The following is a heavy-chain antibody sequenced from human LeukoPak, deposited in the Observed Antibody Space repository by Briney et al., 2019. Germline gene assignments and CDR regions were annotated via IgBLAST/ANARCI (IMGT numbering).Heavy chain of an antibody. Sequence: PSETLSLTCTVSGGSISSASYYWSWIRQPAGKGLEWIGRIYTSGSTNYNPSLKSRVTISVDTSKNQFSLKLSSVTAADTAVYSCARYSSSWYPFDYWDQGTLVTVSS. CDR2: IYTSGST. J-gene: IGHJ4*02. V-gene: IGHV4-61*02. D-gene: IGHD6-13*01. CDR1: GGSISSASYY. CDR3: ARYSSSWYPFDY.